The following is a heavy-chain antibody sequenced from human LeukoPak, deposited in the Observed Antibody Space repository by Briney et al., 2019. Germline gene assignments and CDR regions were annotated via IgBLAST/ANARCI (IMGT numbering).Heavy chain of an antibody. V-gene: IGHV3-7*01. Sequence: GGSLRLSCAASGFTFSSYWMSWVRQAPGKGMEWVANIKQDGSEKHYVDSVKGRFTISRDNAKNSLYLQLNSLRTEDTAVYYCARDLYSPDDFDYWGQGTLVAVSS. J-gene: IGHJ4*02. CDR2: IKQDGSEK. CDR3: ARDLYSPDDFDY. D-gene: IGHD3-16*01. CDR1: GFTFSSYW.